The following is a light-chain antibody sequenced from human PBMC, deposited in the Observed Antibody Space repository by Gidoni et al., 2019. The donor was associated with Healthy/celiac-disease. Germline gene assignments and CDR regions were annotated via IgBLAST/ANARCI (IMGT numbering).Light chain of an antibody. J-gene: IGKJ2*01. Sequence: DIQMTQSPSTLSASVGDRVTITCRASQSISSWLAWYQQKPGKAPKLLIYDASSLESGVPSRFSGSVSGTEFTLTISSLQPDDFATYYCQQYNSYSPYTFGQXTKLEIK. CDR1: QSISSW. V-gene: IGKV1-5*01. CDR2: DAS. CDR3: QQYNSYSPYT.